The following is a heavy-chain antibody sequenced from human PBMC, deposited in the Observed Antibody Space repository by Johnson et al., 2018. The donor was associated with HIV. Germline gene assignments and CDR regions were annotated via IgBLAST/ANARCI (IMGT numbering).Heavy chain of an antibody. CDR2: ISGSGT. CDR1: RFTLNNYA. CDR3: ARDREYAVDI. V-gene: IGHV3-23*04. Sequence: VQLVESGGGLVQPGGSLRLSCAASRFTLNNYAVSWVRQPPGKGLEWVSLISGSGTNHSDSVKGRFTISRDNSKNTLYLQMNSLRAEDTAVYYCARDREYAVDIWGQGTMVTVSS. J-gene: IGHJ3*02.